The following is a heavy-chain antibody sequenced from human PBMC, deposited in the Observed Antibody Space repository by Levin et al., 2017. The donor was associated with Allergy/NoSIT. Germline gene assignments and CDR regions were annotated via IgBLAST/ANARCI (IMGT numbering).Heavy chain of an antibody. CDR2: ISSSSTTI. Sequence: GESLKISCAASGFTFSTYSMNWIRQAPGKGLEWVSYISSSSTTIYYADSVKGRFTISRDNAKNSLYLQMNSLRAEDTAVYYCARGGYNAAMDVWGQGTTVTVSS. D-gene: IGHD5-18*01. CDR1: GFTFSTYS. CDR3: ARGGYNAAMDV. J-gene: IGHJ6*02. V-gene: IGHV3-48*04.